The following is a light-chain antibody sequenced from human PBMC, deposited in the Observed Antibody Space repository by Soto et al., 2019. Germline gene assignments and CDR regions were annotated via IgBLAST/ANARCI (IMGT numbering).Light chain of an antibody. Sequence: PSTLSASVGDRVTITCRASQSISSWLAWYQQRPGKPPNLLIYKASTLASGVPSRFSGSGSGTEFTLTINSLQPDDFATYYCQQYHIYSGTFGQGTKVDIK. CDR2: KAS. CDR3: QQYHIYSGT. CDR1: QSISSW. J-gene: IGKJ1*01. V-gene: IGKV1-5*03.